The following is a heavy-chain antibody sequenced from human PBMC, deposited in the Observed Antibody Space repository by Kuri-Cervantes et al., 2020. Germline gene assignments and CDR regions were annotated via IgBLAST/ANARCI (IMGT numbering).Heavy chain of an antibody. J-gene: IGHJ4*02. CDR2: INTNTGNP. CDR3: ARTGRMDTYGFLFDY. CDR1: GYTFSSYA. V-gene: IGHV7-4-1*02. D-gene: IGHD5-18*01. Sequence: ASVKVSCKASGYTFSSYAMNWVRQAPGQGPEWMGWINTNTGNPTYAPGFTGRFVFSLDTSVSTAYLQISSLKAEDTAVYYCARTGRMDTYGFLFDYWGQGTLVTVSS.